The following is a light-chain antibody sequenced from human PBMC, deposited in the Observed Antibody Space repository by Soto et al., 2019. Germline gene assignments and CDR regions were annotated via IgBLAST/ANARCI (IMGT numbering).Light chain of an antibody. Sequence: EIVLTQSPGTLSLSPGERGTLSCRASQNLGTLYLAWFQQKSGQAPRLLIYSASRRATGIPDRFTGSGSGTDFTLTISSLEPEDFAVYYCQQRSNWPPYTFGQGTKLEIK. CDR1: QNLGTLY. CDR2: SAS. CDR3: QQRSNWPPYT. J-gene: IGKJ2*01. V-gene: IGKV3-11*01.